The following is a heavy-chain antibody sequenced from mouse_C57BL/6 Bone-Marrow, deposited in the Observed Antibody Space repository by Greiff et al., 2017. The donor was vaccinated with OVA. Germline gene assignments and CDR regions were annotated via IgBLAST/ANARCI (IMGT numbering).Heavy chain of an antibody. J-gene: IGHJ1*03. CDR2: ISYSGST. V-gene: IGHV3-8*01. D-gene: IGHD1-1*01. CDR3: ARITTVVATYWYFDV. Sequence: EVQLVESGPGLAKPSQTLSLTCSVTGYSITSDYWNWIRKFPGNKLEYMGYISYSGSTYYNPSLKSRISITRDTSKNQYYLQLNAVTTEDTATYYCARITTVVATYWYFDVWGTGTTVTVSS. CDR1: GYSITSDY.